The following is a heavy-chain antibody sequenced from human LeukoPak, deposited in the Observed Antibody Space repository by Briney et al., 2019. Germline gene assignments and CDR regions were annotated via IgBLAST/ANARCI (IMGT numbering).Heavy chain of an antibody. CDR2: IGGSGGST. CDR1: GFTFSSYA. J-gene: IGHJ4*02. D-gene: IGHD3-16*02. CDR3: AKDRCDYVWGSYRYSFDY. Sequence: GGSLRLSCAASGFTFSSYAMSWVRQAPGKGLEWVSAIGGSGGSTYYADSVKGRFTISRDNSKNTLYLQMNSLRAEDTAVYYCAKDRCDYVWGSYRYSFDYWGQGTLVTVSS. V-gene: IGHV3-23*01.